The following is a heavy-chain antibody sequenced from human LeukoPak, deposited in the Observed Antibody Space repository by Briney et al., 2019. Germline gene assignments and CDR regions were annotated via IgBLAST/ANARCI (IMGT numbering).Heavy chain of an antibody. CDR3: TRPSFDP. CDR2: IRSKANSYAT. J-gene: IGHJ5*02. Sequence: GGSLRLSCAASGFTFSGSAMHWVCQASGKGLEWVGRIRSKANSYATAYAASVKGRFTISRDDSKNTTYLQMNSLETEDTAMYFCTRPSFDPWGQGTLVTVSS. CDR1: GFTFSGSA. V-gene: IGHV3-73*01.